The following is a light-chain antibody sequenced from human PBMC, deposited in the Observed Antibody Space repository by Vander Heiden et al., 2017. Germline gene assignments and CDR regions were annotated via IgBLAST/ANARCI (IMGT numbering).Light chain of an antibody. CDR2: GVS. J-gene: IGKJ3*01. V-gene: IGKV3-20*01. Sequence: ETVLTQSPGTLSLSPGERATLACRASQNIGSSYLAWYQQRPGQAPRLLIYGVSSSVTDIPDRFSGSGSGTDFTLTISRLEPEDFAMYFCQHESNSPFTFGHGTKVDIK. CDR1: QNIGSSY. CDR3: QHESNSPFT.